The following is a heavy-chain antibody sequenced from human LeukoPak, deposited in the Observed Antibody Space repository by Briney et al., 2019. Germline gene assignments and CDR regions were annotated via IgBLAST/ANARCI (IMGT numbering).Heavy chain of an antibody. CDR3: AKDRAAVAGTGLYYFDY. Sequence: GGSLRLSCAASGFTFSSYAMHWVRQAPGKGLEWVAVISYDGSNKYYADSVKGRFTISRDNSKNTLYLQMNSLRGEDTAVYYCAKDRAAVAGTGLYYFDYWGQGILVTVSS. J-gene: IGHJ4*02. V-gene: IGHV3-30*04. D-gene: IGHD6-19*01. CDR2: ISYDGSNK. CDR1: GFTFSSYA.